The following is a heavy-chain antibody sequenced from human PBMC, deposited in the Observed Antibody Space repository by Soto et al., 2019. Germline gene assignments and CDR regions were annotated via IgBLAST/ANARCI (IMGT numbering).Heavy chain of an antibody. Sequence: GGSLRLSCAASGFTFSDHYMDWVRQAPGKGLEWVGRTRNKANSYTTEYAASVKGRFTISRDDSKNSLYLQMNSLKTEDTAVYYCARVVVVVVASTPPVQYYYYMDVWGKGTTVTVSS. CDR3: ARVVVVVVASTPPVQYYYYMDV. V-gene: IGHV3-72*01. D-gene: IGHD2-15*01. CDR1: GFTFSDHY. J-gene: IGHJ6*03. CDR2: TRNKANSYTT.